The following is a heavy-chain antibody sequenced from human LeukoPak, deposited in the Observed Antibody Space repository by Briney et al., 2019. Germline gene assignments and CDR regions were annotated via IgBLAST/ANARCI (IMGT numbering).Heavy chain of an antibody. CDR2: ISYDGSNK. V-gene: IGHV3-30*18. D-gene: IGHD2-2*01. CDR1: GFTFSSYG. J-gene: IGHJ4*02. Sequence: RSLRLSCAASGFTFSSYGMHWVRQAPGKGLEWVAVISYDGSNKYYADSVKGRFTISRDNSKNTLYLQMNSLRAEDTAVYYCAKDRWGYCSSTSCYLGDYWGQGTLVTVSS. CDR3: AKDRWGYCSSTSCYLGDY.